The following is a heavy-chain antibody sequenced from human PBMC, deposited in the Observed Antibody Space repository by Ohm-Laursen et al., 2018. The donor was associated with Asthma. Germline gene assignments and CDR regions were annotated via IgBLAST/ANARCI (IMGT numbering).Heavy chain of an antibody. CDR3: ARYIAVAGLDAFDI. CDR1: GFIFSSYA. J-gene: IGHJ3*02. D-gene: IGHD6-19*01. Sequence: SLRLSCAASGFIFSSYAMTWVRQAPGKGLEWVSDISGSGSRTNYADSVKGRFTISRDNSKNTLSLQMNSLSVEDTAAYYCARYIAVAGLDAFDIWGQGTMVTVSS. CDR2: ISGSGSRT. V-gene: IGHV3-23*01.